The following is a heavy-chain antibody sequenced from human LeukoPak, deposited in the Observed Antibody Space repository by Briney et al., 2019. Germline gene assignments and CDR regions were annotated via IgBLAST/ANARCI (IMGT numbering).Heavy chain of an antibody. CDR1: GGSISSSGYY. J-gene: IGHJ4*02. Sequence: SETPSLTCTVSGGSISSSGYYWGWIRQPPGKGLEWIGSIYYSGSTYYNPSLESRVTISVDTSKNQFSLKLSSVTAADTAVYYCARQYGLPTFDYWGQGTLVTVSS. V-gene: IGHV4-39*01. CDR3: ARQYGLPTFDY. D-gene: IGHD5-12*01. CDR2: IYYSGST.